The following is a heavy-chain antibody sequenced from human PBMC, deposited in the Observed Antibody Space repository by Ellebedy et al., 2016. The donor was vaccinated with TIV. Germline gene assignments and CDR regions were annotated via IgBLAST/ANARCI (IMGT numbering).Heavy chain of an antibody. CDR2: IWYDGSSA. J-gene: IGHJ4*02. CDR3: ARDRISASGIFDY. V-gene: IGHV3-33*08. Sequence: GGSLRLSCAASGFTFSSYAMSWVRQAPGKGLEWVAVIWYDGSSALYADSVKGRFTISRDNSKSTLYLQMNSLRAEDTAVYYCARDRISASGIFDYWGQGTLVTVSS. D-gene: IGHD6-13*01. CDR1: GFTFSSYA.